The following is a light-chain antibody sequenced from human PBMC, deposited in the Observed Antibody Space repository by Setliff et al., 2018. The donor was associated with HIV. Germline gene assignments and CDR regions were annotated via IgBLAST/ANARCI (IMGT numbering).Light chain of an antibody. CDR3: YSYAGNNFYV. CDR1: TSDIGNFDY. J-gene: IGLJ1*01. V-gene: IGLV2-8*01. CDR2: EVT. Sequence: QSALTQPPSASGSPGQSVSISCTGTTSDIGNFDYVSWYQQHPGKAPKLIIYEVTKRPSGVPDRFSGSKSDNTASLTVSGLQTEGEADYYCYSYAGNNFYVFGSGTKVTVL.